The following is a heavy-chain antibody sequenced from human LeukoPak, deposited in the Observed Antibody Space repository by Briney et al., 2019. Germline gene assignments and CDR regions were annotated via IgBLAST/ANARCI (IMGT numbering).Heavy chain of an antibody. J-gene: IGHJ4*02. CDR2: ISSSSSTI. Sequence: GGSLRLSCAASGFTFSSYSMNWVRQAPGKGLEWVSYISSSSSTIYYADSVKGRFTISRDNAKNSLYLQMNNLRAEDTAVYYCARLTTLDYWGQGTLVTVSS. CDR1: GFTFSSYS. D-gene: IGHD4/OR15-4a*01. V-gene: IGHV3-48*01. CDR3: ARLTTLDY.